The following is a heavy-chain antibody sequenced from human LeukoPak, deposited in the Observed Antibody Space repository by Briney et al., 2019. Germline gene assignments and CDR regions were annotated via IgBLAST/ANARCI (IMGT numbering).Heavy chain of an antibody. CDR1: GFTFSSYG. CDR2: ISYDGSNK. D-gene: IGHD1-26*01. J-gene: IGHJ4*02. V-gene: IGHV3-30*03. Sequence: GGSLRLSCAASGFTFSSYGMHWVRQAPGKGLEWVAVISYDGSNKYYADSVKGRFTISRDNSKNTLYLQMNRLRAEDTAVYYCARSFRYSGSYGIGFDYWGQGTLVTVSS. CDR3: ARSFRYSGSYGIGFDY.